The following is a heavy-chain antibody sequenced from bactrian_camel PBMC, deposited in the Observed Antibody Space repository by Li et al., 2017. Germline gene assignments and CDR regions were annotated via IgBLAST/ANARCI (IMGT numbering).Heavy chain of an antibody. J-gene: IGHJ6*01. CDR2: IYTGSGNT. CDR1: GYTYNRNC. Sequence: HVQLVESGGGSVQAGGSLRLSCAASGYTYNRNCMAWFRQAPGKEREGVARIYTGSGNTYYADSVKGRFTISQDNAKNTVYLQMNSLKPEDTAMYYCAASGPYCYTKLSVADFTYWGQGTQVTVS. D-gene: IGHD2*01. CDR3: AASGPYCYTKLSVADFTY. V-gene: IGHV3S1*01.